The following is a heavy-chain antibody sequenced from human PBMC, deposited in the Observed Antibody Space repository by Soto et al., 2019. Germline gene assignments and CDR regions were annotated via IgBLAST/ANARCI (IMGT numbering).Heavy chain of an antibody. CDR1: GGSFSGYY. V-gene: IGHV4-34*01. D-gene: IGHD6-13*01. J-gene: IGHJ4*02. CDR3: ARGSSSCPDY. Sequence: SETLSLTCAVYGGSFSGYYGSWIRQPPGKGLEWIGEINHSGSTNYNPSLKGRVTISVDTSKNQFSLKLSSVTAADTAVYYCARGSSSCPDYWGQGTLVTVSS. CDR2: INHSGST.